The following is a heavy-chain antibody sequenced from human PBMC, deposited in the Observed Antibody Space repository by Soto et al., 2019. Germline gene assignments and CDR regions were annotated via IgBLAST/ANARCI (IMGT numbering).Heavy chain of an antibody. J-gene: IGHJ6*02. CDR2: ISGSGGST. CDR3: ASRVPYYCGMDV. Sequence: GGSLRLSCAASGFTFSSYAMSWVRQAPGKGLEWVSAISGSGGSTYYADSVKGRFTISRDNSTSTAYMELSSLRSEDTAVYYCASRVPYYCGMDVWGQGTTVTVSS. CDR1: GFTFSSYA. D-gene: IGHD3-10*01. V-gene: IGHV3-23*01.